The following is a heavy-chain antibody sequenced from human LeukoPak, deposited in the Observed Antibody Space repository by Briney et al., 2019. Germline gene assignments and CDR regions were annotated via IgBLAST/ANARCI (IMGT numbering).Heavy chain of an antibody. CDR3: AKDLHEIAADY. J-gene: IGHJ4*02. CDR2: IKGDGITT. CDR1: GFTFSSFR. V-gene: IGHV3-74*01. Sequence: GGSLRLSCEASGFTFSSFRMHWVRQAPGKGLVWVARIKGDGITTNYADPAKGRFTVSRDNAKNTVYLQMNSPRAEDTAVYYCAKDLHEIAADYWGQGTLVTVAS. D-gene: IGHD2-21*01.